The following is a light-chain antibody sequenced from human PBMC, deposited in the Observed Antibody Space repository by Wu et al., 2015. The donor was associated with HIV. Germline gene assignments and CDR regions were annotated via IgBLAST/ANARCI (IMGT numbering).Light chain of an antibody. J-gene: IGKJ1*01. CDR3: QQYDTYSRM. CDR1: QSIGNW. V-gene: IGKV1-5*03. Sequence: DIQMTQSPSTLSASVGGRVTITCRASQSIGNWLAWYQQKPGKAPKLLIYRASSLESGVPSRFSGGGSGTEFTLTINSLQPDDFATYYCQQYDTYSRMFGQGTKVEIK. CDR2: RAS.